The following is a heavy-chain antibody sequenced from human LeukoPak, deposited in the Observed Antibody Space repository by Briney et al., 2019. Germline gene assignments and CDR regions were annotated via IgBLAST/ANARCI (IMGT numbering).Heavy chain of an antibody. J-gene: IGHJ4*02. V-gene: IGHV3-48*03. D-gene: IGHD6-6*01. Sequence: GGSLRLSCAASGFTFRDYEMNWVRQAPGKGLEWVSYISSSASTMHYADSVKGRFTISRDNARNSLSLQMNSLRIEDTAVYYCARVSYSSSYYFDYWGQGALVTVSS. CDR1: GFTFRDYE. CDR2: ISSSASTM. CDR3: ARVSYSSSYYFDY.